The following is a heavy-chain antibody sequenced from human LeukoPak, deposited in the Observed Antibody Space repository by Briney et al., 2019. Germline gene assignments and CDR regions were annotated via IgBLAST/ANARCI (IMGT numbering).Heavy chain of an antibody. CDR3: AKDDTSGWYDY. Sequence: GGSLRLSCVASGFTFSNYGMHWVRQAPGKGLEWVAFIRNDGDVKYYTDSVTGRFTNSRDNSKNPLYLQMNSLRVDDTAVYYCAKDDTSGWYDYWGQGTLVTVSS. D-gene: IGHD6-19*01. CDR1: GFTFSNYG. V-gene: IGHV3-30*02. J-gene: IGHJ4*02. CDR2: IRNDGDVK.